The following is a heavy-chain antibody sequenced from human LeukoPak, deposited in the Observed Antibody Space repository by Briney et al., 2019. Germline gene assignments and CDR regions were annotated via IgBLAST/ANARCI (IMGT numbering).Heavy chain of an antibody. V-gene: IGHV1-46*01. CDR1: GYTFTSYY. CDR3: ARGGTYYYDSSGLIYFDY. CDR2: INPSGGST. D-gene: IGHD3-22*01. Sequence: ASVKVSCKPSGYTFTSYYMHWVRQAPGQGLGWMGIINPSGGSTSYAQKFQGRVTMTRDTSTSTVYMELSSLTSEDTAVFYCARGGTYYYDSSGLIYFDYWGQGTLVTVSS. J-gene: IGHJ4*02.